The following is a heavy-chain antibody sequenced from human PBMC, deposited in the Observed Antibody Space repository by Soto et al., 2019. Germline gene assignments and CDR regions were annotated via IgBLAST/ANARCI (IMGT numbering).Heavy chain of an antibody. CDR1: GFTFSSYS. V-gene: IGHV3-21*01. Sequence: EVQLVESGGGLVKPGGSLRLSCAASGFTFSSYSMNWGRQAPGKGLEWVSSISSSSSYIYYADSVKGRFTISRDNAKNSRYRQMNSLRAEDTAVYYCAGLGSGSYYNIHYGMDVWGQGTTGTVSS. D-gene: IGHD3-10*01. CDR3: AGLGSGSYYNIHYGMDV. CDR2: ISSSSSYI. J-gene: IGHJ6*02.